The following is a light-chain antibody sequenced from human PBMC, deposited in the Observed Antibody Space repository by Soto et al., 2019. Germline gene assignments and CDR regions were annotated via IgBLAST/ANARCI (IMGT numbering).Light chain of an antibody. CDR2: GAS. CDR1: QSVSSN. Sequence: EIVMTQSPATLSVSPGERATLSCRASQSVSSNLAWYQQKPGQAPRLLIYGASTRATGLPARFSGGGSGTEFTLTISSLQSEDFAVYYCQQYSNWPLTFGGGTKVEIK. CDR3: QQYSNWPLT. V-gene: IGKV3-15*01. J-gene: IGKJ4*01.